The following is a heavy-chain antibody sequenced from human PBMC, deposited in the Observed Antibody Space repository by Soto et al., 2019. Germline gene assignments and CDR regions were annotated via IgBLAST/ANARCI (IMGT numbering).Heavy chain of an antibody. D-gene: IGHD4-4*01. CDR3: ARGGGVTTTGDDY. CDR1: GGSINTATHS. V-gene: IGHV4-30-2*01. Sequence: QLQLQESGSGLVKPSQTLSLTCAVSGGSINTATHSWSWIRQPPGKGLEWIGYIYHSGSTYYNPSVQSRVTISIDKSNYQFSLRLSSVAAADTAVYYWARGGGVTTTGDDYWGQGILVTVSS. J-gene: IGHJ4*02. CDR2: IYHSGST.